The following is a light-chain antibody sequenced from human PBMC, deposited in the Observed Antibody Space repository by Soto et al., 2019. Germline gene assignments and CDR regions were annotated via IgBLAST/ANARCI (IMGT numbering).Light chain of an antibody. CDR3: QQSYSTPWT. CDR1: QSISSY. Sequence: DIQMTQSPSSLSASVGDSVTITCRASQSISSYLNWYQQKPGKAPKLLIYAASSLQSGVPSRFSGRGSGTDFTLTISSLQPEDFATYYCQQSYSTPWTLGQGTKVEIK. J-gene: IGKJ1*01. CDR2: AAS. V-gene: IGKV1-39*01.